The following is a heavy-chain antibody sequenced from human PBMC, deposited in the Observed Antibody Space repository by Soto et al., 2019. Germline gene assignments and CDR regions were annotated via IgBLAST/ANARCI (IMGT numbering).Heavy chain of an antibody. D-gene: IGHD3-22*01. V-gene: IGHV2-70*11. CDR3: ARISPTYYYDSSGSPPYYYYGMDV. CDR1: GVSVTTGGRC. CDR2: IDWDDDK. Sequence: SGATLGYPTQTRRLTWTCSGVSVTTGGRCVSWVRQPPGKAREWLARIDWDDDKYYSTSLQTRLTISKDTSKNQVVLTMTNMDPVDTATYYCARISPTYYYDSSGSPPYYYYGMDVWGQGTTVTVSS. J-gene: IGHJ6*02.